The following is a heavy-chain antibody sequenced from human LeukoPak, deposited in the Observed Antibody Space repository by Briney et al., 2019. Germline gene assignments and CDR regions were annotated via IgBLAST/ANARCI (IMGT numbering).Heavy chain of an antibody. J-gene: IGHJ6*02. D-gene: IGHD3-9*01. V-gene: IGHV4-59*01. CDR3: ASDILTGYYGMDV. CDR2: IYYSGST. CDR1: GGSISSYY. Sequence: SETLSFTCTVSGGSISSYYWSWIRQPPGKGLEWIGYIYYSGSTNYNPSLKSRVTISVDTSKNQFSLKLSSVTAADTAVCYCASDILTGYYGMDVWGQGTTVTVSS.